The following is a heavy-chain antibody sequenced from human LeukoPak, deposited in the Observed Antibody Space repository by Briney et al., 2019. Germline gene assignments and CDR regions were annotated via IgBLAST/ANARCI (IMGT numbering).Heavy chain of an antibody. CDR2: TYCRSKWYN. D-gene: IGHD6-13*01. J-gene: IGHJ5*02. CDR1: GDSVSSNSAA. CDR3: ARELMVRSSWYSETTKRGWFDP. Sequence: SQTLSLTCAISGDSVSSNSAAWNWIRQSPSRGLEWLGRTYCRSKWYNDYAVSVKSRITINPDTSKNQFSLQLNSVTPEDTAVYYCARELMVRSSWYSETTKRGWFDPWGQGTLVTVSS. V-gene: IGHV6-1*01.